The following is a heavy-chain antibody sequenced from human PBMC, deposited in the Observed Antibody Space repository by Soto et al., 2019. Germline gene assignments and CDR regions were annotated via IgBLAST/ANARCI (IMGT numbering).Heavy chain of an antibody. CDR3: AREGITIFGVVTRPTQDAFDI. J-gene: IGHJ3*02. CDR2: IWYDGSNK. Sequence: GGSLRLSCAASGFTFSSYGMHWVRQAPGKGLEWVAVIWYDGSNKYYADSVKGRFTISRDNSKNTLYLQMNSLRAEDTAVYYCAREGITIFGVVTRPTQDAFDIWGQGTMVTVSS. CDR1: GFTFSSYG. V-gene: IGHV3-33*01. D-gene: IGHD3-3*01.